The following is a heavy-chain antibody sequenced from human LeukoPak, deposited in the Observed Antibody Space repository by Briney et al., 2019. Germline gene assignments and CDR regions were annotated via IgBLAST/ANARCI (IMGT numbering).Heavy chain of an antibody. J-gene: IGHJ5*02. D-gene: IGHD3-16*02. CDR3: ARDVRKYAWGSYRYNWFDP. Sequence: SETLSLTCTVSGYSISSGYYWGWIRQPPGKGLEWIGIIYHSGSTYYNPSLKSRVTISIDTSKKQFSLKLSSVTAADTAVYYCARDVRKYAWGSYRYNWFDPWGQGTLVTVSS. V-gene: IGHV4-38-2*02. CDR1: GYSISSGYY. CDR2: IYHSGST.